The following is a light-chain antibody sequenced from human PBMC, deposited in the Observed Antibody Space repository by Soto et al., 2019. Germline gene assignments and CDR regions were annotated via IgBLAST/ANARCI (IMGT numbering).Light chain of an antibody. V-gene: IGLV1-44*01. Sequence: QSVLTQPTPPSGDPRQRGTLSCSGGSSNIGSNYVNWYQQLPGTAPKLLIHTNNQRPSGVPDLFSGSKSGTSASLAISGLQSEDEADYYCAAWDGSLMWVFGTGTKVTVL. J-gene: IGLJ1*01. CDR3: AAWDGSLMWV. CDR2: TNN. CDR1: SSNIGSNY.